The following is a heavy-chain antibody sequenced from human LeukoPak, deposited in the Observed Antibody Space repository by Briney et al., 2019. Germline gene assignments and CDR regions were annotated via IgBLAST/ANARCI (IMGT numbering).Heavy chain of an antibody. D-gene: IGHD3-10*01. CDR2: IYHSGST. J-gene: IGHJ4*02. V-gene: IGHV4-30-2*01. CDR1: GGSISSGGYY. Sequence: SETLSLTCTVSGGSISSGGYYWSWIRQPPGKGLEWIGYIYHSGSTYYNPSLKSRVTISVDTSKNQFSLKLSSVTAADTAVYYCARVATLRGYFDYWGQGTLVTVSS. CDR3: ARVATLRGYFDY.